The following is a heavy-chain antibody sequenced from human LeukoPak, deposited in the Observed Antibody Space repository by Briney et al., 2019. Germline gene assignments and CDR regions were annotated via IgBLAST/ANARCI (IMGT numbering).Heavy chain of an antibody. V-gene: IGHV3-30*18. J-gene: IGHJ4*02. D-gene: IGHD1-1*01. CDR2: ISYDGSNK. CDR3: AKWSTVAGTSLDY. CDR1: GFTFSSYS. Sequence: GGSLRLSCAASGFTFSSYSMNWVRQAPGKGLEWVAVISYDGSNKYYADSVKGRFTISRDNSKNTLYLQMNSLRAEDTAVYYCAKWSTVAGTSLDYWGQGTLVTVSS.